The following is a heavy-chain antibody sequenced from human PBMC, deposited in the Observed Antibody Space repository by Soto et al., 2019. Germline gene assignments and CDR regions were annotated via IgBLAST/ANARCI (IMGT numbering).Heavy chain of an antibody. V-gene: IGHV1-8*01. CDR1: GYTFTSYD. CDR2: MNPNSGNT. CDR3: ARERSYGMDV. D-gene: IGHD3-16*01. J-gene: IGHJ6*02. Sequence: ASVKVSCKTSGYTFTSYDINWVRQATGQGLEWMGWMNPNSGNTVYAQKFQGRVTMTRNTSVSTAYMELSSLRSEDTAVYYCARERSYGMDVWGQGTTVTVSS.